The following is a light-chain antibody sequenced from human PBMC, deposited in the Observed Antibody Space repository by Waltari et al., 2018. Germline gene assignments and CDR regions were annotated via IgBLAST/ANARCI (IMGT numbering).Light chain of an antibody. CDR3: CSYAGRGTYV. CDR2: EVF. J-gene: IGLJ1*01. CDR1: TSHVGSYDL. V-gene: IGLV2-23*02. Sequence: QSALTQPASVSGTPGQSLPIPCSGTTSHVGSYDLVSWYQQHPGEAPKLLICEVFKRPPDTSSRFSGAKSGSTASLTISGLQPEDEADYYCCSYAGRGTYVFGSGTKVTVL.